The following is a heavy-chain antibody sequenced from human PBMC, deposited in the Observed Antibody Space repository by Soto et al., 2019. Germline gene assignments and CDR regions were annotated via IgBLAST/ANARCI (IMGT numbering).Heavy chain of an antibody. CDR2: VIPLFSVS. CDR3: AAGRLGAGGYFYYGLDV. Sequence: SVKVSCKVSGGTLTRFAISWVRQAPGQGLEWMGGVIPLFSVSRQSEKLQERVTVTADEATSTVYLELRSLKSDDTAIYYCAAGRLGAGGYFYYGLDVWGQGTTVPVS. CDR1: GGTLTRFA. J-gene: IGHJ6*02. D-gene: IGHD2-15*01. V-gene: IGHV1-69*13.